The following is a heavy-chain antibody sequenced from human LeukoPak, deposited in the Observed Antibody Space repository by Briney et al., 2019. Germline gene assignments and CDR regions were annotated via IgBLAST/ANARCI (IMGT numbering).Heavy chain of an antibody. J-gene: IGHJ4*02. CDR3: ARPEGIAAAGTMGL. CDR2: INHSGST. Sequence: SETLSLTCAVYGGSFSGYYWSWIRQPPGKGLEWIGEINHSGSTNYNPYLKSRVTISVDTSKNQFSLKLSSVTAADTAVYYCARPEGIAAAGTMGLWGQGTLVTVSS. CDR1: GGSFSGYY. V-gene: IGHV4-34*01. D-gene: IGHD6-13*01.